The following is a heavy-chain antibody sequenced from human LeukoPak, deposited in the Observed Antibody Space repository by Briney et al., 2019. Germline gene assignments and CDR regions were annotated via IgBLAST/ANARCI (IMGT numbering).Heavy chain of an antibody. D-gene: IGHD3-10*01. CDR2: IYTSGST. J-gene: IGHJ4*02. Sequence: SETLSLTCTVSGGSISSYYWSWIRQPAGTGLEWIGRIYTSGSTNYNPSLKSRVTMSVDTSKNQFSLKLSSVTAADTAVDYCARETYYYGSNDYWGQGTLVTVSS. V-gene: IGHV4-4*07. CDR3: ARETYYYGSNDY. CDR1: GGSISSYY.